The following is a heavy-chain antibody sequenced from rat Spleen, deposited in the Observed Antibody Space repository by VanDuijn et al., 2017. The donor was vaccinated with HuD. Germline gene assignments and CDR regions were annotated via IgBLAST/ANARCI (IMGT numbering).Heavy chain of an antibody. D-gene: IGHD1-5*01. J-gene: IGHJ1*01. Sequence: EVQLVESGGGLVQPGRSLKLSCAASGFTFSDFYMAWVRQAPKKGLEWVASIKYEDFTPYYRDSVMGRFTISRDDGESTLDLQMNSLRSEDTATYYCVRLYNNHGYWYFDFCGPGTMVTVSS. CDR1: GFTFSDFY. CDR3: VRLYNNHGYWYFDF. CDR2: IKYEDFTP. V-gene: IGHV5-22*01.